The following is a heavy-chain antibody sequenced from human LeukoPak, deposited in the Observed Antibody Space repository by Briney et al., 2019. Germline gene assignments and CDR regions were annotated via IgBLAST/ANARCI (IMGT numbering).Heavy chain of an antibody. V-gene: IGHV4-31*03. Sequence: SQTLSLTCTVSGGSISSGGYYWTWIRQHPGKGLEWIGYIHSSGSTYYNPSLKSRVTISVDTSKKQFTLRLSSVTSAATALSFCARGPDYYDSSGYWYYFDYWGQGTLVTVSS. CDR1: GGSISSGGYY. J-gene: IGHJ4*02. CDR2: IHSSGST. CDR3: ARGPDYYDSSGYWYYFDY. D-gene: IGHD3-22*01.